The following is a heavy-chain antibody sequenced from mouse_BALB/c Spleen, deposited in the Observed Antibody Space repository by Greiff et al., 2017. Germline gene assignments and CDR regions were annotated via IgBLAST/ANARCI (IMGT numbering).Heavy chain of an antibody. CDR3: AREIYYDYPYYYAMDY. J-gene: IGHJ4*01. Sequence: QVQLKESGPGLVAPSQSLSITCTVSGFSLTSYGVHWVRQPPGKGLEWLGVIWAGGSTNYNSALMSRLSISKDNSKSQVFLKMNSLQTDDTAMYYCAREIYYDYPYYYAMDYWGQGTSVTVSS. D-gene: IGHD2-4*01. CDR2: IWAGGST. V-gene: IGHV2-9*02. CDR1: GFSLTSYG.